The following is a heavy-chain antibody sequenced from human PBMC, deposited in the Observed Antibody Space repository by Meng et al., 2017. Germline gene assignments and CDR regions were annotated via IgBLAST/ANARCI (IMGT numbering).Heavy chain of an antibody. CDR1: GYTFTGYY. Sequence: ASVKVSCKASGYTFTGYYMHWVRQAPGQGLEWMGWINPNSGGTNYAQKFQGRVTMTRDTSISTAYMELSRLRSDDTAVYYCARVAPYCSSTSGYEHDAFDIWGQGTMVTVSS. J-gene: IGHJ3*02. V-gene: IGHV1-2*02. CDR3: ARVAPYCSSTSGYEHDAFDI. D-gene: IGHD2-2*01. CDR2: INPNSGGT.